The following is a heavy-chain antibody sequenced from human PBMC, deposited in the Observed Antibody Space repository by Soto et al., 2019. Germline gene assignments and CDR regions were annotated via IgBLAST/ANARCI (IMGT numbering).Heavy chain of an antibody. D-gene: IGHD3-22*01. CDR3: ARGHYFDSSGYSYSSYYYGMDV. J-gene: IGHJ6*02. CDR1: GYTFTSYG. V-gene: IGHV1-18*01. Sequence: ASVKVCCKASGYTFTSYGISWVRQAPGQGLEWMGWISAYNGNTSYAQKFQGRVTMTRDTSTSTVYMELSSLRSEDTAVYYCARGHYFDSSGYSYSSYYYGMDVWGQGTTVTVSS. CDR2: ISAYNGNT.